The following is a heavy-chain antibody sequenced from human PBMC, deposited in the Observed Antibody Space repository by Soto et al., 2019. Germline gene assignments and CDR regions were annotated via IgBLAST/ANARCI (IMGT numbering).Heavy chain of an antibody. CDR2: IIPILGIA. CDR1: GGTFSSYA. V-gene: IGHV1-69*04. CDR3: ARAIRQQLVPPAFDI. D-gene: IGHD6-13*01. J-gene: IGHJ3*02. Sequence: SVKVSCKASGGTFSSYAISWVRQAPGQGLEWMGRIIPILGIANYAQKFQGRVTITADKSTSTAYMELSSLRSEDTAVYYCARAIRQQLVPPAFDIWGQGTMVTVSS.